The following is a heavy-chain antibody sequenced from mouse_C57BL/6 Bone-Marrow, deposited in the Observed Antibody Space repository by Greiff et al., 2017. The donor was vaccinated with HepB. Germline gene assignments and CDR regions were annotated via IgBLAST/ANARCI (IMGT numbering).Heavy chain of an antibody. CDR1: GYTFTSYG. D-gene: IGHD2-1*01. Sequence: VKLQQSGAELARPGASVKLSCKASGYTFTSYGISWVKQRTGQGLEWIGEIYPRSGNTYYNEKFKGKATLTADKSSSTAYMELRSLTSEDSAVYICARSTLLTLFDYWGQGTTLTVSS. CDR3: ARSTLLTLFDY. CDR2: IYPRSGNT. V-gene: IGHV1-81*01. J-gene: IGHJ2*01.